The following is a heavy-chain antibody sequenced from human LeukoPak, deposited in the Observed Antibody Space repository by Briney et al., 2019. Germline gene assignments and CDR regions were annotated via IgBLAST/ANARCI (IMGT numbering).Heavy chain of an antibody. V-gene: IGHV4-34*01. Sequence: TSETLSLTCAVYGGSFSGYYWSWIRQPQGKGLEWIGEINHSGSTNYNPSLKSRVTISVDTSKNQFSLKLSSVTAADTAVYYCARAPTIDYWGQGTLVTVSS. CDR1: GGSFSGYY. CDR2: INHSGST. CDR3: ARAPTIDY. J-gene: IGHJ4*02.